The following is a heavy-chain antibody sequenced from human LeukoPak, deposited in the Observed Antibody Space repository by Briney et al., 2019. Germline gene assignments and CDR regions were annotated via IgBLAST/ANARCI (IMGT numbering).Heavy chain of an antibody. CDR1: GGSLNSYY. V-gene: IGHV4-59*01. D-gene: IGHD3-22*01. CDR3: AIYTYYYDSSVYYFDY. J-gene: IGHJ4*02. CDR2: TYYSGST. Sequence: SETLSLTCIVSGGSLNSYYWSWLRQPPAKGLEWVGYTYYSGSTNYNPSLTSRVTILVDTSKNQFSLKQSSVTAADTAVDYCAIYTYYYDSSVYYFDYWGQGTLVTVSS.